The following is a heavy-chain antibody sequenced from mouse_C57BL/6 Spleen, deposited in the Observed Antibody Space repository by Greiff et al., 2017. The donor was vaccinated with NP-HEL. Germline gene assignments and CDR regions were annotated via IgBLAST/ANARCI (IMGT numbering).Heavy chain of an antibody. CDR1: GYTFTDYY. CDR2: INPYNGGT. V-gene: IGHV1-19*01. Sequence: EVQLQQSGPVLVKPGASVKMSCKASGYTFTDYYMNWVKQSHGKSLEWIGVINPYNGGTSYNQKFKGKATLTVDKSSSTAYMELNSLTSEDSAVYYCARGDYGSSNRYFDVWGTGTTVTVSS. D-gene: IGHD1-1*01. J-gene: IGHJ1*03. CDR3: ARGDYGSSNRYFDV.